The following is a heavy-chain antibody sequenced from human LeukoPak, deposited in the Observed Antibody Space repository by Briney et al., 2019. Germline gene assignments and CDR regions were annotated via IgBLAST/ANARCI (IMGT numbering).Heavy chain of an antibody. Sequence: GGSLRLSCAASGFTFSNYWMSWVRQAPGNGLEWVANIKQDGSEKYYVDSVKGRFTISRDNAKNSLYLQMSSLRVEDTAVYYCAINSGRDYWGQGTLVTVSS. CDR2: IKQDGSEK. CDR1: GFTFSNYW. J-gene: IGHJ4*02. CDR3: AINSGRDY. D-gene: IGHD1-26*01. V-gene: IGHV3-7*01.